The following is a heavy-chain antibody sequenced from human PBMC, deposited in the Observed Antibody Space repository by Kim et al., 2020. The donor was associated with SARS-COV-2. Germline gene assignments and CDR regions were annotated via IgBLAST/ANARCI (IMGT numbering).Heavy chain of an antibody. D-gene: IGHD6-13*01. CDR3: ASRYSSSWSDYLDY. Sequence: GGSLRLSCAASGFTFSSYTMTWVRQAPGKGLEWVSLISDTGSNTYYADSVKGRFTISRDNSENTLYLQLNSLRAEDTAVYYCASRYSSSWSDYLDYWGQGTLVTVSS. CDR2: ISDTGSNT. V-gene: IGHV3-23*01. J-gene: IGHJ4*02. CDR1: GFTFSSYT.